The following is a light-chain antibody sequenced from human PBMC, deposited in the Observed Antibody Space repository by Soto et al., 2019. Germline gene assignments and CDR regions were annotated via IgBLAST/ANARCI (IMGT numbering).Light chain of an antibody. CDR2: KAS. CDR1: QSISSW. CDR3: QQYDTYWT. Sequence: DIQMTQSPSTLSASVGDRVTTTCRASQSISSWLAWYQQKPGKAPNLLIYKASSLKSGVPSRFSGSGSGTEFTLTISSLQPDDFATYYCQQYDTYWTFGQGTKVDIK. V-gene: IGKV1-5*03. J-gene: IGKJ1*01.